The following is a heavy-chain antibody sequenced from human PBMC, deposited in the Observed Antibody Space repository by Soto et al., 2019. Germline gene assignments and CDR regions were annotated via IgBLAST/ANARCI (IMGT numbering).Heavy chain of an antibody. CDR1: GGSFSGYY. CDR3: ARGGAAAGPFHPTEY. CDR2: INHSGST. Sequence: PSETLSLTCAVYGGSFSGYYWSLIRQPPGKGLEWIGEINHSGSTNYNPSLKSRVTISVDTSKNQFSLKLSSVTAADTAVYYCARGGAAAGPFHPTEYWGQGTLVTVSS. J-gene: IGHJ4*02. V-gene: IGHV4-34*01. D-gene: IGHD6-13*01.